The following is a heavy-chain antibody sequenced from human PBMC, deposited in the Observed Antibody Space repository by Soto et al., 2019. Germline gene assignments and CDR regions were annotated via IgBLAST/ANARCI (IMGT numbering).Heavy chain of an antibody. Sequence: QVQLQESGPGLVKPSQTLSLTCTVSGGSISSRGYYWSWIRQHPGKALGWIAYIYYSGNTYDNASLKSRVTISVDTSKNHFSLKLSSVTAADTAVYFCARAHYGSGSNNWFDPWGQGTLVTVSS. V-gene: IGHV4-31*03. CDR1: GGSISSRGYY. CDR2: IYYSGNT. D-gene: IGHD3-10*01. J-gene: IGHJ5*02. CDR3: ARAHYGSGSNNWFDP.